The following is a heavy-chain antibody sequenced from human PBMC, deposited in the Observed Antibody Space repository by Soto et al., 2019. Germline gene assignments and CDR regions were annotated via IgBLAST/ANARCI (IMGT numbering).Heavy chain of an antibody. D-gene: IGHD3-10*01. CDR1: GFSLSTSGVG. CDR2: IYWNDDK. Sequence: QITLKESGPTLVKPTQTLTLTCTFSGFSLSTSGVGVGWIRQPPGKALEWLALIYWNDDKRYSPSLKSRLTITKDTTKNQVVLTMTNMDPVDTATYYCAHRPDGSGSLPIDYWGQGTLVTVSS. CDR3: AHRPDGSGSLPIDY. J-gene: IGHJ4*02. V-gene: IGHV2-5*01.